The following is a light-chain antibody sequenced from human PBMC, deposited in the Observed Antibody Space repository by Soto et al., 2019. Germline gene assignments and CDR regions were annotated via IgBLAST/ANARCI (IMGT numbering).Light chain of an antibody. CDR3: QQADSFAR. J-gene: IGKJ1*01. V-gene: IGKV1-12*01. CDR2: GAT. CDR1: QGISNW. Sequence: DIQVTQSPSFVPASVGDRITITCRASQGISNWLAWYQQHPGKAPELLIYGATSLHSGVPSRFSGSGSGTEFTLTSSGLQPEAFATYYCQQADSFARFGQGTKIDMK.